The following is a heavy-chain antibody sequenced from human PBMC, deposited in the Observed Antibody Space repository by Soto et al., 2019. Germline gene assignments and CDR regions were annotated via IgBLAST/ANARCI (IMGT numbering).Heavy chain of an antibody. CDR1: GGTFSSYA. J-gene: IGHJ6*02. Sequence: SSVKVSCKASGGTFSSYAISWVRQAPGQGLEWMGGIIPIFGTANYAQKFQGRVTITADESTSTAYMELSSLRSEDTAVYYCARRDCTHRVCSFFGMDVGGQGTTVTGS. CDR3: ARRDCTHRVCSFFGMDV. V-gene: IGHV1-69*13. D-gene: IGHD2-8*01. CDR2: IIPIFGTA.